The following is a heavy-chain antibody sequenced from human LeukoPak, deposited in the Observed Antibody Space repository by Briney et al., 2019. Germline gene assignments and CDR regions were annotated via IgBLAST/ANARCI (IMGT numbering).Heavy chain of an antibody. J-gene: IGHJ4*02. CDR3: ARQTGSGLFILP. D-gene: IGHD3/OR15-3a*01. Sequence: SETLSLTCTVSDDSISSSSYYWSWIRQPAGKGLEWIGRIYTSGSTDYNPSLKSRVTISKDTSKNEFSLKLTSVTAADTAVYYCARQTGSGLFILPGGQGTLVTVSS. CDR1: DDSISSSSYY. CDR2: IYTSGST. V-gene: IGHV4-61*02.